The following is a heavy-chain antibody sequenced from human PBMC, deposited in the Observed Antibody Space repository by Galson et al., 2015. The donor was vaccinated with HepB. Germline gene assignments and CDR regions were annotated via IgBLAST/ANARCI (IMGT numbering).Heavy chain of an antibody. CDR1: GFTFRSYS. CDR3: ARGTMVRGPGAFDI. J-gene: IGHJ3*02. Sequence: SLRLSCAASGFTFRSYSMNWVRQAPGKGLEWVSSISSSSSYIYYADSVKGRFTISRDNAKNSLYLQMNSLRAEDTAVYYCARGTMVRGPGAFDIWGQGTMVTVSS. CDR2: ISSSSSYI. D-gene: IGHD3-10*01. V-gene: IGHV3-21*01.